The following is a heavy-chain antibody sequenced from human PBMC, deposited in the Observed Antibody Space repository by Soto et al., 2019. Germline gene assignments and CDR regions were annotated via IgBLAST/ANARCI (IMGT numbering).Heavy chain of an antibody. CDR1: GFTFDDYA. CDR2: ISWNSGSI. J-gene: IGHJ4*02. D-gene: IGHD3-3*01. V-gene: IGHV3-9*01. CDR3: AKDRVNSRYYDFWSGYYDDY. Sequence: VQLVESGGGLVQPGRSLRLSCAASGFTFDDYAMHWVRQAPGKGLEWVSGISWNSGSIGYADSVKGRFTISRDNAKNSLYLQMNSLRAEDTALYYCAKDRVNSRYYDFWSGYYDDYWGQGTLVTVSS.